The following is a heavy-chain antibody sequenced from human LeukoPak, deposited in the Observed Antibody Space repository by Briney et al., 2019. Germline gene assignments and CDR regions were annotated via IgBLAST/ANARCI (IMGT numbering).Heavy chain of an antibody. CDR1: GDSISDYY. Sequence: SETLSLTCTVSGDSISDYYWSWFRQPPGKGLEWIGYIYYTGSTNYNPSLKSRVTISVDTSKIHFSLKLNSVTAADTAVYYCARDRGYSYGYSFDMWGPGTMVTVSS. CDR3: ARDRGYSYGYSFDM. D-gene: IGHD5-18*01. V-gene: IGHV4-59*01. CDR2: IYYTGST. J-gene: IGHJ3*02.